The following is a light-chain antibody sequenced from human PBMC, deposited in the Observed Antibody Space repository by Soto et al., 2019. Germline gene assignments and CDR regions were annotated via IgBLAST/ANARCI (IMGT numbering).Light chain of an antibody. CDR3: RQYSNLPPYT. J-gene: IGKJ2*01. CDR2: GAS. CDR1: QSVSSN. Sequence: EKVMTQSPATLSVSPGERATLSCRASQSVSSNLAWYQQKPGQAPRLLIYGASTKATGIPARISGSGSGTECPHPSSSLLSQDFAAYYCRQYSNLPPYTFGQGTKLEIK. V-gene: IGKV3-15*01.